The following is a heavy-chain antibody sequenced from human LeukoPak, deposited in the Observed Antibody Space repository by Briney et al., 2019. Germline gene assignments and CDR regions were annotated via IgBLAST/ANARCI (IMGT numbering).Heavy chain of an antibody. CDR1: GGSISSGGYY. Sequence: PSQTLSLTCTVSGGSISSGGYYWSWIRQHPGKGLEWIGYIYYSGSTYYNPSLKSRVTISVDTSKNQFSLKLSSVTAADTAVYYCARSYYDFWSGYYFDYWGQGTLVTVPS. CDR2: IYYSGST. D-gene: IGHD3-3*01. J-gene: IGHJ4*02. V-gene: IGHV4-31*03. CDR3: ARSYYDFWSGYYFDY.